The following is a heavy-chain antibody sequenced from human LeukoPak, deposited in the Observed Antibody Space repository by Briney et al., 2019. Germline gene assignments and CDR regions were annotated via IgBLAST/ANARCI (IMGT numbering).Heavy chain of an antibody. CDR1: GFTFSTYW. CDR2: ISGRGSYT. Sequence: GGSLRLSCAASGFTFSTYWMHWVRQAPGKGLEWVSYISGRGSYTYYADSVKGRFTISRDNAKNSLYLQMNSLRAEDTAVYYCARIDAFDIWGQGTMVTVSS. V-gene: IGHV3-21*06. CDR3: ARIDAFDI. J-gene: IGHJ3*02.